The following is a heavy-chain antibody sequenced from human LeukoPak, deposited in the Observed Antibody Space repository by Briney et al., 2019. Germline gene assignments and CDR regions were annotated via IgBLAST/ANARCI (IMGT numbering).Heavy chain of an antibody. V-gene: IGHV1-69*02. CDR3: ARLVPAATADSKNRDC. CDR2: IIPILGIA. CDR1: GGTFSSYT. Sequence: SVKVSCKASGGTFSSYTISWVRQAPGQGLEWMGRIIPILGIANYAQKFQGRVTITADKSTSTAYMELSSLRSEDTAVYYCARLVPAATADSKNRDCWGQGTLVTVSS. J-gene: IGHJ4*02. D-gene: IGHD2-2*01.